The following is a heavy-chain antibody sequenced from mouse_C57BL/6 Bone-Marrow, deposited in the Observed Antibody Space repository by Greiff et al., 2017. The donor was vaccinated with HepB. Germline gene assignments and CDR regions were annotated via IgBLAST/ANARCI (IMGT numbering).Heavy chain of an antibody. CDR3: ARRYDGYYNAMDY. CDR2: ISNLAYSI. J-gene: IGHJ4*01. CDR1: GFTFSDYG. D-gene: IGHD2-3*01. Sequence: EVKLMESGGGLVQPGGSLKLSCAASGFTFSDYGMAWVRQAPRKGPEWVAFISNLAYSIYYADTVTGRFTISRENAKNTLYLEMSSLRSEDTAMYYCARRYDGYYNAMDYWGQGTSVTVSS. V-gene: IGHV5-15*01.